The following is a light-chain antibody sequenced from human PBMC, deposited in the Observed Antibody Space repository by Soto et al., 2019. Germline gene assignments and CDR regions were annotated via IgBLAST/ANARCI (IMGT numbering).Light chain of an antibody. Sequence: PSTLSGSVGDRVTITCRASQTISSWLAWYQQKPGKAPRLLIDSASTLQSGVPSRFSGRRSGTEFTLTISGLQPEDVATYYCQKFNNYPLTFGPGTKVDIK. CDR3: QKFNNYPLT. CDR2: SAS. CDR1: QTISSW. J-gene: IGKJ3*01. V-gene: IGKV1-5*01.